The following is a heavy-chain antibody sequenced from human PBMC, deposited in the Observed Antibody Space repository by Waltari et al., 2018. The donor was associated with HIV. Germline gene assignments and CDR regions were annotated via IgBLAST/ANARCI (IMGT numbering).Heavy chain of an antibody. J-gene: IGHJ4*02. CDR1: GDSVPNPRAA. Sequence: QPGPGLVPSSQSLALTCATSGDSVPNPRAACTWFRLSPSGRLEWLGRTYHRSKWFQLYAPSVRGRIRVDVDTSVNHFSLHLDSVTPDDTAVYYCARDSNGLDYWGQGTVVTVSS. D-gene: IGHD4-4*01. V-gene: IGHV6-1*02. CDR2: TYHRSKWFQ. CDR3: ARDSNGLDY.